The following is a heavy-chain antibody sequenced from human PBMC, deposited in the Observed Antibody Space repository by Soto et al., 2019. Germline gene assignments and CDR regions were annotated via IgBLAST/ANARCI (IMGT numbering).Heavy chain of an antibody. D-gene: IGHD3-22*01. CDR3: ARSRYDSSGSMEV. CDR2: ITPFNGNT. J-gene: IGHJ6*02. V-gene: IGHV1-45*02. CDR1: GYTFTYRY. Sequence: QMQLVQSGAEVKKTGSSVKVSCKASGYTFTYRYLHWVRQAPGQALEWMGWITPFNGNTNYAQKFQDRVTITRDRSMSTAYIELSSLRSEDTAMYYSARSRYDSSGSMEVWGQGTPVTVSS.